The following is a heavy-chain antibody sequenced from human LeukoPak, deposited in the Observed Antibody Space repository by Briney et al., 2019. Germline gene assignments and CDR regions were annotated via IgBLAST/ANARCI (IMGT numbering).Heavy chain of an antibody. CDR2: ILDSGYST. V-gene: IGHV3-23*01. D-gene: IGHD1-26*01. J-gene: IGHJ4*02. CDR3: AKILSGTYSFDL. CDR1: GFTFSSYA. Sequence: GGSLRLSCAASGFTFSSYAMSWVRQAPGKGLEWASGILDSGYSTYYANSVKGRFTISRDNSNNTLYLQMYSLRAEDTAVYYCAKILSGTYSFDLWGQGTLVTVSS.